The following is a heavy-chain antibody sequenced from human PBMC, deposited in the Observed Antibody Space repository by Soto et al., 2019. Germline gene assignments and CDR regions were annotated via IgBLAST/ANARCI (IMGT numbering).Heavy chain of an antibody. CDR2: IYWNDDE. V-gene: IGHV2-5*01. CDR3: ARRLWDSSGWHPFDS. CDR1: GVSVSTTGVG. Sequence: QITLKESGPTLVKPTQTLTLTCTLSGVSVSTTGVGVPWIRQPPGKALECLALIYWNDDERYSPSLKSRLTISKDISKNQVVLTMANMDPVDAATYYCARRLWDSSGWHPFDSWGQGALVTVSS. J-gene: IGHJ4*02. D-gene: IGHD6-19*01.